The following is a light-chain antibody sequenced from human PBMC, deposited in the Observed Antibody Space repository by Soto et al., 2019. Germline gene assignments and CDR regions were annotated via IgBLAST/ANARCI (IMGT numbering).Light chain of an antibody. J-gene: IGLJ2*01. CDR3: LLSYNAARV. V-gene: IGLV7-46*01. CDR2: DTS. CDR1: TGAVTSNHH. Sequence: QAVVTQEPSLTVSPGGTVTLTCGSSTGAVTSNHHPYWFQQKAGQAPRTLIYDTSNKHSWTPARFSGSLLGDKAALTLSGAQPEDEAQYYCLLSYNAARVFGGGTPLTVL.